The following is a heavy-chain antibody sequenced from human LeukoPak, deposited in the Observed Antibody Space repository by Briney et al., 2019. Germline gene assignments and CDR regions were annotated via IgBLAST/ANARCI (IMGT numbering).Heavy chain of an antibody. Sequence: GGSLRLSCAASGFTFSIYWMHWVRQAPGKGLVWVSRIKSDGGTNYADSVKGRFTISRDNAKKTVSLQMNSLRPEDTGVYYCARAPSEIGGYYPEYFRHWGQGTLITVSS. CDR1: GFTFSIYW. V-gene: IGHV3-74*01. CDR3: ARAPSEIGGYYPEYFRH. J-gene: IGHJ1*01. D-gene: IGHD3-22*01. CDR2: IKSDGGT.